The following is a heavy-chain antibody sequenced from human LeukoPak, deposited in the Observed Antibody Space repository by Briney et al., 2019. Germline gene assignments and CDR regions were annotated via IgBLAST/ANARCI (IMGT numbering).Heavy chain of an antibody. CDR1: GYTFTGYY. CDR2: ISANSGDT. CDR3: ARDRWYAFDY. V-gene: IGHV1-2*02. Sequence: ASVKVSCKASGYTFTGYYMHWVRQAPGQGLEWLGWISANSGDTNYAEQFQGRLTLATDTSTSTAYMELRSLRDDDTAVYYCARDRWYAFDYWGRGTLVTVSS. J-gene: IGHJ4*02. D-gene: IGHD6-13*01.